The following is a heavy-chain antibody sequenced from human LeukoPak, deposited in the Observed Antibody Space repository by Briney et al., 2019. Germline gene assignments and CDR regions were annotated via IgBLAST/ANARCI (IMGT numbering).Heavy chain of an antibody. CDR2: IYYSGST. CDR1: GGSISSSSYY. CDR3: ARRRDIVVVPAAYNWFDP. Sequence: SETLSLTCTVSGGSISSSSYYWGWIRQPPGKGLEWIGSIYYSGSTYYNPSLKSRVTISVDTSKNQFSLKLSSVTAADTAVYYCARRRDIVVVPAAYNWFDPWGQGTLVTVSS. D-gene: IGHD2-2*01. V-gene: IGHV4-39*07. J-gene: IGHJ5*02.